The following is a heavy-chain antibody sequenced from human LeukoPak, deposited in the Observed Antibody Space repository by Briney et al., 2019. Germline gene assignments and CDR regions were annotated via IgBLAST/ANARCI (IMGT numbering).Heavy chain of an antibody. Sequence: ASEKVSRKVSGYTLTELSMHWVRQAPGKGLEWMGGFDPEDGETIYAQKFQGRVTMTEDTSTDTAYMELSSLRSEDTAVYYCVKRGFDPWGQGTLVTVSS. D-gene: IGHD3-10*01. CDR2: FDPEDGET. CDR1: GYTLTELS. V-gene: IGHV1-24*01. J-gene: IGHJ5*02. CDR3: VKRGFDP.